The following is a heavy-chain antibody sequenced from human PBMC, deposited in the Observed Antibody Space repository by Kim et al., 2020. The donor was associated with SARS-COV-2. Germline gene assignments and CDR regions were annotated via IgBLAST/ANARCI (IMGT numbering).Heavy chain of an antibody. D-gene: IGHD2-2*01. CDR3: ARGDCSSTSCYSMDV. V-gene: IGHV7-4-1*02. J-gene: IGHJ6*02. Sequence: ASVKVSCKASGYTFTKHAMNWVRLAPGQGLEWMGWINTDNGNPTYAQGFRGRYVCSLDSSVSTAYLQISSLKAEDTAVYYCARGDCSSTSCYSMDVWGHGTTVTVSS. CDR2: INTDNGNP. CDR1: GYTFTKHA.